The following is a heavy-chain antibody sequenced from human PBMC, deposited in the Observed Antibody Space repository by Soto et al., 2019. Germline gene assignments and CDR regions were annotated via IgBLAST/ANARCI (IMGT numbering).Heavy chain of an antibody. Sequence: GASVKVSCKASGYTFTSYYMHWVRQAPGQGLEWMGIINPSGGSTSYAQKFQGRVTMTRDTSTSTVYMELSSLRSEDTAVYYCASPQGVGATFGLAFDIWGQGTMVTVSS. CDR3: ASPQGVGATFGLAFDI. V-gene: IGHV1-46*01. J-gene: IGHJ3*02. CDR1: GYTFTSYY. CDR2: INPSGGST. D-gene: IGHD1-26*01.